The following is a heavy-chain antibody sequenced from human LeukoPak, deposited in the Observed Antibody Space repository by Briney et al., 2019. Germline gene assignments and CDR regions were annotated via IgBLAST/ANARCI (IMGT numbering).Heavy chain of an antibody. V-gene: IGHV4-39*07. J-gene: IGHJ4*02. CDR3: ARDLTLTGSIGY. D-gene: IGHD3-9*01. Sequence: SQTLSLTCTVSGGSISSGDYYWSWIRQPPGKGLEWIGNVFYTGSTYLNPSLKRRVTISVDTSKNQFSLKLTSMTAADTAVYYCARDLTLTGSIGYWGQGTLVTVSS. CDR2: VFYTGST. CDR1: GGSISSGDYY.